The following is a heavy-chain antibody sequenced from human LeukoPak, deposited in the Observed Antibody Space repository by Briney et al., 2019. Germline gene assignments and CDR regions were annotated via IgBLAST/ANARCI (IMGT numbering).Heavy chain of an antibody. CDR2: IYYSGST. Sequence: PSETLSLTCTVSGGSISSYYWSWIRQPSGKGLEWIGYIYYSGSTNYNPSLKSRVTISVDTSKNQFSLELSSVTAADAAVYYCARHLARRAAGEVDYWGQGTLVTVSS. J-gene: IGHJ4*02. CDR3: ARHLARRAAGEVDY. CDR1: GGSISSYY. V-gene: IGHV4-59*08. D-gene: IGHD6-13*01.